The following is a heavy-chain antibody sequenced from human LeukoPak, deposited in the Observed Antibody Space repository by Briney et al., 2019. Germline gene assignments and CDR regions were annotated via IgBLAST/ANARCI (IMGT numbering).Heavy chain of an antibody. J-gene: IGHJ5*02. Sequence: KPSETLSLTCTVSGGSMSSSSYYWGWLRQPPGKGLEWIGNIYYSGSTYYNPSLKSRVTISVDTSKNQFSLKLSSVTAADTAVYYCARLRRDYNWFDPWGQGTLVTVSS. CDR1: GGSMSSSSYY. CDR3: ARLRRDYNWFDP. D-gene: IGHD1-1*01. CDR2: IYYSGST. V-gene: IGHV4-39*01.